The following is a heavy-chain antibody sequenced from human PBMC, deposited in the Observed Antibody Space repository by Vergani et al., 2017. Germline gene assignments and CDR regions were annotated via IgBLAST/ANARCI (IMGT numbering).Heavy chain of an antibody. J-gene: IGHJ3*02. CDR1: GFTFSSYG. Sequence: QVQLVESGGGVVPPGRSLRLSCAASGFTFSSYGMHWVRPAPGKGLEWVAVISYDGSNKYYADSVKGRFTISRDNSKNTLYLQMNSLRAEDTAVYYCAKVTIVGAPRGGEDGFDIWGQGTMVTVSS. CDR3: AKVTIVGAPRGGEDGFDI. V-gene: IGHV3-30*18. D-gene: IGHD1-26*01. CDR2: ISYDGSNK.